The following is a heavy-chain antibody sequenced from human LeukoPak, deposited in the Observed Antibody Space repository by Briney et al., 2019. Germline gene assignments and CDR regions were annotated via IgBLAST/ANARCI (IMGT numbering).Heavy chain of an antibody. J-gene: IGHJ4*02. CDR2: INPNSGGT. CDR1: GFTFSSYA. Sequence: GGSLRLSCAASGFTFSSYAMHWVRQAPGQGLEWMGWINPNSGGTNYAQKFQGRVTMTRDTSISTAYMELSRLRSDDTAVYYCARDTTYSYGPFDYWGQGTLVTVSS. D-gene: IGHD5-18*01. CDR3: ARDTTYSYGPFDY. V-gene: IGHV1-2*02.